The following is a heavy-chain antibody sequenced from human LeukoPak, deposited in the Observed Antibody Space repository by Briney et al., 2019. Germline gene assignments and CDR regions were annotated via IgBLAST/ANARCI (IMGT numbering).Heavy chain of an antibody. J-gene: IGHJ4*02. CDR3: ARGYYGSGGVYFDY. Sequence: PSETLSLTCTVSGGSISSYYWGWIRQPPGKGLEWIGYIYTSGSTNYNPSLKSRVTISVDTSKNQFSLKLSSVTAADTAVYYCARGYYGSGGVYFDYWGQGTLVTVSS. V-gene: IGHV4-4*09. D-gene: IGHD3-10*01. CDR2: IYTSGST. CDR1: GGSISSYY.